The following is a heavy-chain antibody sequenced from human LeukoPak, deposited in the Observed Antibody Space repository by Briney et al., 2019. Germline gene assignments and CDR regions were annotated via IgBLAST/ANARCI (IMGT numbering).Heavy chain of an antibody. CDR2: IGSSGSAI. CDR3: ARVGYYWNLFDY. CDR1: GFAFSSYD. Sequence: PGGSLRLSCAVSGFAFSSYDMNWVRQAPGKGLEWVSYIGSSGSAIYYADSAKGRFTISRDSARNSLYLQMNSLRVEDTAVYYCARVGYYWNLFDYWGQGTLVTVSS. J-gene: IGHJ4*02. V-gene: IGHV3-48*03. D-gene: IGHD1-20*01.